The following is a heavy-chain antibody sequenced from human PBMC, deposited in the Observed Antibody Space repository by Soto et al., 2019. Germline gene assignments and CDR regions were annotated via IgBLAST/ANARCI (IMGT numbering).Heavy chain of an antibody. Sequence: EVQLVESGGGLVKPGGSLRLSCAASGSTFSSYGMNWVRQAPGKGLEWVSSVSSGSAYIYYAESVKGRFTISRDNAKTSLYPQMNSLRADDTAVYYCARGRSGSGWYGLGGMDVWGQGTTVTVSS. CDR1: GSTFSSYG. CDR3: ARGRSGSGWYGLGGMDV. V-gene: IGHV3-21*01. J-gene: IGHJ6*02. CDR2: VSSGSAYI. D-gene: IGHD6-13*01.